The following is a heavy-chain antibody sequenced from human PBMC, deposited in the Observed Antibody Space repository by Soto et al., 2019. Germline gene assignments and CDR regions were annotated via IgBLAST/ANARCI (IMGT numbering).Heavy chain of an antibody. J-gene: IGHJ5*02. Sequence: PSETLSLTCTVSGGSISSGDYYWSWIRQPPGKGLEWIGYIYYSGSTYYNPSLKSRVTISVDTSKNQFSLKLSSVTAADTAVYYCARGGGYSGYDSHWFDPWGQGTLVTVSS. CDR2: IYYSGST. CDR1: GGSISSGDYY. V-gene: IGHV4-30-4*01. D-gene: IGHD5-12*01. CDR3: ARGGGYSGYDSHWFDP.